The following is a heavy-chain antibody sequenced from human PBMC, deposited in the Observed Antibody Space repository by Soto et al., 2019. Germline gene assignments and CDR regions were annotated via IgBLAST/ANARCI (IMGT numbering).Heavy chain of an antibody. V-gene: IGHV3-23*01. D-gene: IGHD3-10*01. CDR1: GFTFKNYE. CDR3: AKDRQFRSYYESAGHYNN. J-gene: IGHJ4*02. Sequence: EVLLLESGGGWVQPGGSLRLSCVASGFTFKNYEMRWVRQAPGKGLEWVSGISGSGAITYYADSVRGRFTISRDNSKNTLYLQLNSLRAEDTAIYYCAKDRQFRSYYESAGHYNNWGQGTLVTVSS. CDR2: ISGSGAIT.